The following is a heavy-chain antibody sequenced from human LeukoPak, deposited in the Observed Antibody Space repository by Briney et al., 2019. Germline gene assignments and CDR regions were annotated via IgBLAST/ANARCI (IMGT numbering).Heavy chain of an antibody. CDR2: ISGSGGST. CDR1: GFTFSSYA. V-gene: IGHV3-23*01. Sequence: GGSLRLSCAASGFTFSSYAMSWVRQAPGKGLEWVSAISGSGGSTYYADSVKGRFTISRDNSKNTLYLQMISLRAEDTAVYYCAKQYYDFWSGYFDYWGQGTLVTVSS. D-gene: IGHD3-3*01. J-gene: IGHJ4*02. CDR3: AKQYYDFWSGYFDY.